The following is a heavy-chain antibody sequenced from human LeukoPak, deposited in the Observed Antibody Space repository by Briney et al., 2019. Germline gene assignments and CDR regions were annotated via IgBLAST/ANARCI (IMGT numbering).Heavy chain of an antibody. Sequence: SETLSLTCTVSGVSISSYYWTWIRQPPGKGLEWIGYIHYSGFTNYNPSLKSRVTISVDTSKNQFSLKLSSVTAADTAVYYCARQVGYCSSTSCYFAFDYWGQGTLVTVSS. CDR2: IHYSGFT. J-gene: IGHJ4*02. D-gene: IGHD2-2*03. V-gene: IGHV4-59*01. CDR3: ARQVGYCSSTSCYFAFDY. CDR1: GVSISSYY.